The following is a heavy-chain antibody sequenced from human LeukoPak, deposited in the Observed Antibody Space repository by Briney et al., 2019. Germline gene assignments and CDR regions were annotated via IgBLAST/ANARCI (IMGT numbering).Heavy chain of an antibody. D-gene: IGHD1-26*01. CDR2: MNPNSGNT. CDR3: ARGRVLSGSSHRFTLGY. V-gene: IGHV1-8*01. Sequence: AASVRVSCKASGYTFTSYDINWVRQATGQGLEWMGWMNPNSGNTGYAQKFQGRVTMTRNTSISTAYMELSSLRSEDTAVYYCARGRVLSGSSHRFTLGYWGQGTLVTVSS. J-gene: IGHJ4*02. CDR1: GYTFTSYD.